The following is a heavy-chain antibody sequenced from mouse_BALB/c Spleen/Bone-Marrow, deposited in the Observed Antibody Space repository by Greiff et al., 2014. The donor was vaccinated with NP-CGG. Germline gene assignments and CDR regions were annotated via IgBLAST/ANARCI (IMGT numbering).Heavy chain of an antibody. J-gene: IGHJ4*01. CDR1: GYTFTSYY. CDR3: ARGRRNALDY. CDR2: INPSNGGT. Sequence: QVQLQQSGAELVKPGASVKLSCKASGYTFTSYYMYWVKQRPGQGLEWFGEINPSNGGTNFNEKFKNKATLTVDKSSSTAYMQLSSLTSEDSAVYYCARGRRNALDYWGQGTSLTVSS. V-gene: IGHV1S81*02.